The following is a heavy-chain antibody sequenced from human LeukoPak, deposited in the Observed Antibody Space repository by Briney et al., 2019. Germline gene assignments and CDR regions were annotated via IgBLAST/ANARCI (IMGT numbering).Heavy chain of an antibody. CDR3: AKARWDIIIVPSSYYFDY. D-gene: IGHD2-2*01. J-gene: IGHJ4*02. V-gene: IGHV3-33*06. CDR1: GFAFSSYG. CDR2: IGYDGSNK. Sequence: PGGSLRLSCAASGFAFSSYGMHWVRQAPGKGREWVAVIGYDGSNKYYADSVKGRFTISRDNSKNTLYLQMNSLRGEDTAVYYCAKARWDIIIVPSSYYFDYWGQGTLVTVSS.